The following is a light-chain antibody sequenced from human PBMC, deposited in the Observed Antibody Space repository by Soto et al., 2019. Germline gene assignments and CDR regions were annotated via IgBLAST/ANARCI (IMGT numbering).Light chain of an antibody. CDR3: QVWDISSDHVV. CDR2: YDS. V-gene: IGLV3-21*04. J-gene: IGLJ2*01. Sequence: SYELTQPPSVSVAPGKTARITCGGNNIGSKSVHWYQQKPGQAPVLVIYYDSDRPSGIPERFSGSISGNAATLAIGRVEAGDEGDYYCQVWDISSDHVVFGGGTKLTVL. CDR1: NIGSKS.